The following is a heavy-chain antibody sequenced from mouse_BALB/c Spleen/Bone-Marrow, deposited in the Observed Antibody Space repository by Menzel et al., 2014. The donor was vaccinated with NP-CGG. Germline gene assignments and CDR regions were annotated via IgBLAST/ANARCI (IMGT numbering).Heavy chain of an antibody. CDR3: ARDDYGPDS. CDR2: IYPGDGET. J-gene: IGHJ2*01. D-gene: IGHD2-4*01. Sequence: QVQLQQSGAELVRPGSSVKISCKASGYAFSSFWMNWVKQRPGQGLEWIGQIYPGDGETNYNGKFKGKATLTADKSSSTAHTQLSSLTSEDPAVYFCARDDYGPDSWGQGTTLTVSS. CDR1: GYAFSSFW. V-gene: IGHV1-80*01.